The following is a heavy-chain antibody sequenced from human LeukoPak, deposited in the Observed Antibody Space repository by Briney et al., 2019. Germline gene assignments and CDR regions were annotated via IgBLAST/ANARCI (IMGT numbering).Heavy chain of an antibody. D-gene: IGHD3-10*01. J-gene: IGHJ4*02. CDR1: GFTFSDYY. CDR2: ISSSGSTK. CDR3: ARDGHAYGRGSPHY. Sequence: GGSLRLSCAASGFTFSDYYMSWLRQAPGKGLEWVSYISSSGSTKYYADSVKGRFTISRDNAKNSYLQMNSLRAEDTAVYYCARDGHAYGRGSPHYWGQGTLVTVSS. V-gene: IGHV3-11*01.